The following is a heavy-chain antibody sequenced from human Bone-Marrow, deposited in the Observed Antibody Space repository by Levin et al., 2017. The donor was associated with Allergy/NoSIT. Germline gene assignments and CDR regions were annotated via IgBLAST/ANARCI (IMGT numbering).Heavy chain of an antibody. J-gene: IGHJ4*02. CDR3: ARGKDIVVVPAASLVWAIEAFDY. V-gene: IGHV4-30-4*01. D-gene: IGHD2-2*01. Sequence: LRLSCTVSGGSISSGDYYWSWIRQPPGKGLEWIGYIYYSGSTYYNPSLKSRVTISVDTSKNQFSLKLSSVTAADTAVYYCARGKDIVVVPAASLVWAIEAFDYWGQGTLVTVSS. CDR2: IYYSGST. CDR1: GGSISSGDYY.